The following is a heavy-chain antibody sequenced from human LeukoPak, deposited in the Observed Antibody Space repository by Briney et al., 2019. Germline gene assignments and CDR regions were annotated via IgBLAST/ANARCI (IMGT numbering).Heavy chain of an antibody. V-gene: IGHV3-30*02. CDR2: IWYDGSDK. CDR1: GLTFHNYW. CDR3: ARGSYVY. D-gene: IGHD1-26*01. J-gene: IGHJ4*02. Sequence: GGSLRLSCTFSGLTFHNYWVNWVRQAPGKGLEWVAFIWYDGSDKYYADSVKGRFTISRDNSKNTVYLQMNSLRVEDTAVYYCARGSYVYWGQGTLVTVSS.